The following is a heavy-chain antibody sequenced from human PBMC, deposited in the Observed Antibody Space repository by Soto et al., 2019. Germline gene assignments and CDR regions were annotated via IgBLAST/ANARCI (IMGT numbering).Heavy chain of an antibody. V-gene: IGHV3-23*01. CDR3: AKDRLGGNFYY. CDR1: GFTFNNYA. J-gene: IGHJ4*02. CDR2: ISGTGGST. Sequence: PGGSLRLSCAASGFTFNNYAMNWVRQAPGKGLEWVATISGTGGSTYYADSVKGRFTISRDNSKNTLYLQMNSLRVEDTAVYYCAKDRLGGNFYYWGQGTQVTVS.